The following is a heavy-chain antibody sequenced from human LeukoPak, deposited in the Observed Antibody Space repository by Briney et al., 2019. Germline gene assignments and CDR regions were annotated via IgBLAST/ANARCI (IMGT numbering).Heavy chain of an antibody. Sequence: GGSLRLSCAASGFTFSSYAMHWVRQAPGKGLEWVAVISYDGSNKYYADSVKGRFTISRDNSKNTLYLQMNSLRAEDTAVYYCARAAGSYLPWYFDYWGQGTLVTVSS. CDR3: ARAAGSYLPWYFDY. CDR2: ISYDGSNK. J-gene: IGHJ4*02. D-gene: IGHD1-26*01. CDR1: GFTFSSYA. V-gene: IGHV3-30-3*01.